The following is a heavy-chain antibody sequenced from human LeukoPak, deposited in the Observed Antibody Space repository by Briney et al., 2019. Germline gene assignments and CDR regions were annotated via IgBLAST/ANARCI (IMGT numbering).Heavy chain of an antibody. CDR1: GFTFSTYA. V-gene: IGHV3-23*01. CDR2: ISARGYST. Sequence: GGSLRLSCAASGFTFSTYAMSWVRQTPGTGLEWVAAISARGYSTYYGDSVKGRLTISRDNFKNTLHLQMNSVRAEDTAVYYCAKYERTVARRPYFDSWGQGTLVTVSS. CDR3: AKYERTVARRPYFDS. D-gene: IGHD6-19*01. J-gene: IGHJ4*02.